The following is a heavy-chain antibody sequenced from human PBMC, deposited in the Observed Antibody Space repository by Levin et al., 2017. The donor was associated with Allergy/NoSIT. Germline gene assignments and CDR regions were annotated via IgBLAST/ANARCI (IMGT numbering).Heavy chain of an antibody. D-gene: IGHD2-21*01. V-gene: IGHV3-23*01. CDR1: GITFSSYA. CDR2: TSGSSGST. J-gene: IGHJ3*02. Sequence: GASVKVSCAASGITFSSYAMSWVRQAPGQGLEWVSVTSGSSGSTFYADSVKGRFTISRDNSKNTLYLQMNSLRVEDTAVYYCAKLKTYSPGFRPFDIWGQGTMVTVSS. CDR3: AKLKTYSPGFRPFDI.